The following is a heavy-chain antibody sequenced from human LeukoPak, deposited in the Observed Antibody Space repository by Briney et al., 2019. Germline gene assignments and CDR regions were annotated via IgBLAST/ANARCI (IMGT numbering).Heavy chain of an antibody. Sequence: ASVKVSCKASGYTFTGYYMHWVRQAPGQGLGWMGWINPNSGGTNYAQKFQGRVTMTRDTSISTAYMELSRLRSDDTAVYYCARFRPGDWSFDLWGRGTLVTVSS. D-gene: IGHD6-6*01. CDR1: GYTFTGYY. J-gene: IGHJ2*01. CDR3: ARFRPGDWSFDL. V-gene: IGHV1-2*02. CDR2: INPNSGGT.